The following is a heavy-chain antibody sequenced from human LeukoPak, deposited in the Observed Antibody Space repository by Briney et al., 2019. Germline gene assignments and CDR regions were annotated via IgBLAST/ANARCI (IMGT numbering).Heavy chain of an antibody. J-gene: IGHJ3*02. D-gene: IGHD6-19*01. CDR1: DYTFTRYY. Sequence: ASVKVSCKASDYTFTRYYMHWVRQAPGQGLEWMGWINPNTGGTNYAQKFQGRVTMTRDTSITTAYMELRSLEYDDTAVYYCAKDFRDQWLVNAFHIWGQGTMVTVSS. V-gene: IGHV1-2*02. CDR3: AKDFRDQWLVNAFHI. CDR2: INPNTGGT.